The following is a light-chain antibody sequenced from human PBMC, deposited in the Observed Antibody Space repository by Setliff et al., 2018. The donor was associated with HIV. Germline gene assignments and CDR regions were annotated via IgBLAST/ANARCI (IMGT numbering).Light chain of an antibody. V-gene: IGLV2-23*02. Sequence: QSALTQPASVSGSAGQSITISCTGTSSDVGNYNPVSWYQQYPGKAPKLIIYEVRKRPSGVSYRFSGSKSGDTASLTISGLQAEDEADYHCCSYAGTNKYVFGTGTKVTVL. CDR2: EVR. CDR3: CSYAGTNKYV. CDR1: SSDVGNYNP. J-gene: IGLJ1*01.